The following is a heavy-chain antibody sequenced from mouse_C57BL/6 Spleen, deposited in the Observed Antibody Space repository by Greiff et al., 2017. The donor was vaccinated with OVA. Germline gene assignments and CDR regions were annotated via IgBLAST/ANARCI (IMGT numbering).Heavy chain of an antibody. D-gene: IGHD2-4*01. J-gene: IGHJ3*01. CDR3: ARSSTMITTSAWFAY. V-gene: IGHV1-50*01. Sequence: QVQLQQPGAELVKPGASVKLSCKASGYTFTSYWMQWVKQRPGQGLEWIGEIDASDSYTNYNQKFKGKDTLTVDTSSRTAYMQLSSLTSEDSAVYYCARSSTMITTSAWFAYWGQGTLVTVSA. CDR1: GYTFTSYW. CDR2: IDASDSYT.